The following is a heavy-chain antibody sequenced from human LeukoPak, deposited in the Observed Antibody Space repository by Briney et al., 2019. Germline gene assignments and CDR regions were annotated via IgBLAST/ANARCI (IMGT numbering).Heavy chain of an antibody. Sequence: ASVKVSCKASAITSYGISWVRQAPGQGLEWMGWISAYNGNTNYAQKFQGRVTMTTDTSTSTAYMELRSLRSDDTAVYYCARDKEGYYGSGSYYGYWGQGTLVTVSS. CDR2: ISAYNGNT. CDR3: ARDKEGYYGSGSYYGY. CDR1: AITSYG. J-gene: IGHJ4*02. D-gene: IGHD3-10*01. V-gene: IGHV1-18*04.